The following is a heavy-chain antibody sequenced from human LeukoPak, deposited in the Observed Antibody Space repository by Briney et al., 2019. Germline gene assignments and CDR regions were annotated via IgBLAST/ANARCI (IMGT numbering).Heavy chain of an antibody. CDR2: IGYSCYT. V-gene: IGHV4-59*13. J-gene: IGHJ5*02. CDR3: ARGGYYGSGNDFRFYP. CDR1: GGSISTYY. D-gene: IGHD3-10*01. Sequence: PSETLSLTCTVSGGSISTYYWSWIRQPPGQGLERIGYIGYSCYTNYYPYLKSRVPISVATSKNKFPLNLTSAPAADTATDFCARGGYYGSGNDFRFYPWGQGTLVIVSS.